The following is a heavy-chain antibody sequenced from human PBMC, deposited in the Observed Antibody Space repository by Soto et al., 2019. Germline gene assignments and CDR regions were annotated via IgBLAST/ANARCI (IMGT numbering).Heavy chain of an antibody. CDR3: ARDGHYYGSGSYSPVWFDP. J-gene: IGHJ5*02. D-gene: IGHD3-10*01. CDR2: IIPIFGTA. V-gene: IGHV1-69*13. Sequence: SVKVSCKASGGTFSIYAISWVLQAPGQGLEWMGGIIPIFGTANYAQKFQGRVTITADESTSTAYMELSSLRSEDTAVYYCARDGHYYGSGSYSPVWFDPWGQGTLVTVSS. CDR1: GGTFSIYA.